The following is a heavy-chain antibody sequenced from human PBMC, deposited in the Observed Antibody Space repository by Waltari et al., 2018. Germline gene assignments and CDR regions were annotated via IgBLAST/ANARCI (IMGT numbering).Heavy chain of an antibody. D-gene: IGHD3-22*01. Sequence: EVQLVESGGGLVQPGGSLRLSCAAPGFTFSRYAMIWVRQAPGKGLDGVSAISGSGGSTYYADSVKGRFTISRDNSKNTLYLQMNSLRAEDTAVYYCAKGLLDDSSGYYYYYYYGMDVWGQGTTVTVSS. CDR2: ISGSGGST. CDR1: GFTFSRYA. V-gene: IGHV3-23*04. J-gene: IGHJ6*02. CDR3: AKGLLDDSSGYYYYYYYGMDV.